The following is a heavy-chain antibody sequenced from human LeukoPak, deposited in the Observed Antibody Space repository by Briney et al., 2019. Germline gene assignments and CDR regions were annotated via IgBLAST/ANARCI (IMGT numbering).Heavy chain of an antibody. D-gene: IGHD3-22*01. Sequence: GGSLRLSCAASGFTFSSYEMNWVRQAPGKGLEWVSYISSSGSTIYYADSVKGRFTISRDNAKNSLYLQMNSLRAEDTAVYYCARDRSYDSSVFDYWGQGTLVTVSS. V-gene: IGHV3-48*03. J-gene: IGHJ4*02. CDR3: ARDRSYDSSVFDY. CDR1: GFTFSSYE. CDR2: ISSSGSTI.